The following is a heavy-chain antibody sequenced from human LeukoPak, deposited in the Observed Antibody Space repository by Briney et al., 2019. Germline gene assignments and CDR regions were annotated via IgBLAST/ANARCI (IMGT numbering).Heavy chain of an antibody. V-gene: IGHV3-23*01. J-gene: IGHJ4*02. D-gene: IGHD6-19*01. CDR2: ISGSGGTT. CDR1: GFTLSSYA. CDR3: AKDHLPGIVVADRDY. Sequence: GGSLRLSCAASGFTLSSYAMSWVRQGPGKGLEWVSAISGSGGTTYYTDSVKGRFTISRDNSKNTLYLQINSLRAEDTAIYYCAKDHLPGIVVADRDYWGQGTLVTVSS.